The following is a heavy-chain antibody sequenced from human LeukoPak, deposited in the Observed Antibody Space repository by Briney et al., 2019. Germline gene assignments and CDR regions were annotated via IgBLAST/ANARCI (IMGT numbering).Heavy chain of an antibody. Sequence: IGYIYYSASTNYNPSLKSRVTISVDTSKNQFSLKLSSVTAADTAVYYCATSPGYGDDYFDYWGQGTLVTVSS. D-gene: IGHD4-17*01. CDR3: ATSPGYGDDYFDY. V-gene: IGHV4-59*01. CDR2: IYYSAST. J-gene: IGHJ4*02.